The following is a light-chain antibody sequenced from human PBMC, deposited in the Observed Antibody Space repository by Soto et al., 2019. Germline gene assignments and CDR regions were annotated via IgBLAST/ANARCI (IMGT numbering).Light chain of an antibody. CDR1: QSVASN. V-gene: IGKV3-15*01. CDR2: GAT. J-gene: IGKJ2*01. Sequence: EIVMTQSPASLSVSPGDGATLSCRASQSVASNVAWYQQKPGQGPRLLIHGATNRAVGVPARFSGSGSGTDFTLTINGLQSEDFAVYYCQQYHNWPPQYTFGQGTKLQI. CDR3: QQYHNWPPQYT.